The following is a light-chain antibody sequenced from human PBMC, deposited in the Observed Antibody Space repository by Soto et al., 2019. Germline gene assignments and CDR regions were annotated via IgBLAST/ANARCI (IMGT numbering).Light chain of an antibody. J-gene: IGKJ1*01. CDR2: DAS. CDR1: QSISSW. V-gene: IGKV1-5*01. Sequence: DTKMTQSPSTLSASVGDRVTITCRASQSISSWLAWYQQKPGKAPKLLIYDASSLESGVPSRFSGSGSGTEFTLTISSLQPDDFATYYCQQYNSYSPWTFGQGTKVDIK. CDR3: QQYNSYSPWT.